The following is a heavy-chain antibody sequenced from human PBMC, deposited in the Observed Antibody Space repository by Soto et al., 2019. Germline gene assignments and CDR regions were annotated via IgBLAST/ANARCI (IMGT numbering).Heavy chain of an antibody. J-gene: IGHJ4*02. D-gene: IGHD2-2*01. V-gene: IGHV1-69*01. CDR2: SIPIFGTA. Sequence: QVQLVQSGAEVRKPGSSVKVSCKASGGTFSRHAISWVRPAPGQGLEWMGGSIPIFGTANHAQKFQGRVTIIVDESTITGYMELNSVVSEDTGRYYCARGWGYYSKADYYAYGGEGTLVIVS. CDR1: GGTFSRHA. CDR3: ARGWGYYSKADYYAY.